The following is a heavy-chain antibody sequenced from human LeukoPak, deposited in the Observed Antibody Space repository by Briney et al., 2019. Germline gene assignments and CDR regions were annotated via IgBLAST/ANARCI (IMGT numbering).Heavy chain of an antibody. D-gene: IGHD1-1*01. V-gene: IGHV1-69*04. CDR2: IIPIFGIA. J-gene: IGHJ5*02. Sequence: SVKVSCKASGGTFSSYAISWVRQAPGQGLEWMGRIIPIFGIANYAQKFQGRVTITADKSTSTAYMELSSLRSGDTAVYYCAREDRRNWNPKYPWGQGTLVTVSS. CDR3: AREDRRNWNPKYP. CDR1: GGTFSSYA.